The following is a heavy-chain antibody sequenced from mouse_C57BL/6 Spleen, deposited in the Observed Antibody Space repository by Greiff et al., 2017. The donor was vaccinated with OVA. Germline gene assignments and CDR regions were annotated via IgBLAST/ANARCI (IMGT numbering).Heavy chain of an antibody. CDR1: GYTFTSYW. J-gene: IGHJ2*01. V-gene: IGHV1-52*01. D-gene: IGHD2-4*01. CDR2: IDPSDSET. Sequence: VQLQQPGAELVRPGSSVKLSCKASGYTFTSYWMHWVKQRPIQGLEWIGNIDPSDSETHYNQKFKDKATLTVDKSSSTAYMQLSSLTSEDSAVYYCARRGDYDGFDYWGQGTTLTVSS. CDR3: ARRGDYDGFDY.